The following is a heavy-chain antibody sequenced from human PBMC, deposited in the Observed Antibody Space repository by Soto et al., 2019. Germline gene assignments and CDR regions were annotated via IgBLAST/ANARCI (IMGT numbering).Heavy chain of an antibody. V-gene: IGHV1-46*01. CDR3: ARAGGDDFWSGSTEDDAFDI. J-gene: IGHJ3*02. CDR1: GYTFTSYY. D-gene: IGHD3-3*01. CDR2: INPSGGST. Sequence: ASVKVSCKASGYTFTSYYMHWVRQAPGQGLEWMGIINPSGGSTSYAQKFQGRVTMTRDTSTSTVYMELSSLRSEDTAVYYCARAGGDDFWSGSTEDDAFDIWGQGTMVTVSS.